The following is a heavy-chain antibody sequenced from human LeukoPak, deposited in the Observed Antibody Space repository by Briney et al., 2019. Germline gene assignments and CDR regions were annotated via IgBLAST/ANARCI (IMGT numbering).Heavy chain of an antibody. V-gene: IGHV3-30*02. CDR2: IRYDGSNK. D-gene: IGHD3-22*01. CDR3: AKDAYYYDSSGNDAFDI. J-gene: IGHJ3*02. Sequence: PGGSLRLSCAASGFTLSSYGMHWVRQAPGKGLEWVAFIRYDGSNKYYADSVKGRFTISRDNSKNTLYLQMNSLRAEDTAIYYCAKDAYYYDSSGNDAFDIWGQGTMVTVSS. CDR1: GFTLSSYG.